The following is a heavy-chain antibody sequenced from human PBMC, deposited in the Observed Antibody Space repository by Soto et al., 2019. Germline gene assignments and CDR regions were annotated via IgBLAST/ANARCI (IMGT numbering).Heavy chain of an antibody. CDR3: AQDVSSTWAVIPPPKY. CDR2: ITGIGDRT. V-gene: IGHV3-23*01. D-gene: IGHD6-13*01. CDR1: GFPFSNYA. Sequence: QFLESGGGLVQPGESLRLSCTASGFPFSNYAMSWVRQAPGKGLEWVSGITGIGDRTTYVDSVKGRFTVSRDNSKNTLYLQMNSLRAEDTGVYFCAQDVSSTWAVIPPPKYWGQGTLVTVSS. J-gene: IGHJ4*02.